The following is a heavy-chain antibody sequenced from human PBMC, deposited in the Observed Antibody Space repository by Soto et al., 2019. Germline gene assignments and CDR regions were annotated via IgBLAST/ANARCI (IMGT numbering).Heavy chain of an antibody. CDR3: ARAVDYDILTGSDY. V-gene: IGHV3-30-3*01. CDR1: GFTFSSYA. D-gene: IGHD3-9*01. Sequence: GGSLRLSCAASGFTFSSYAMHWVRQAPGKGLEWVAVISYDGSNKYYADSVKGRFTISRDNSKNTLYLQMNSLRAEDTAVYYCARAVDYDILTGSDYGGQGTLVTVSS. J-gene: IGHJ4*02. CDR2: ISYDGSNK.